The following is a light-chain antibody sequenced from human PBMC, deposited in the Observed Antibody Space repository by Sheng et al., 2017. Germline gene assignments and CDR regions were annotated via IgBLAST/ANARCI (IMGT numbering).Light chain of an antibody. CDR3: LLYVCPGSYV. Sequence: QTVVTQEPSFSVSPGGTVTLTCGLTSGSVSTTSSPSWYRADPTARLHARSSTVQALALLGSRDRFSGSILGNKAALHHHGGPEADDESDYYCLLYVCPGSYVFGTGTKVTVL. V-gene: IGLV8-61*01. CDR1: SGSVSTTSS. CDR2: VQA. J-gene: IGLJ1*01.